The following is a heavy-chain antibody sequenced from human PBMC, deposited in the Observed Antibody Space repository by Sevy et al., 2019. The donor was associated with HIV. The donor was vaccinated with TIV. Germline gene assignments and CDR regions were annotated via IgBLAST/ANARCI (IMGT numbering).Heavy chain of an antibody. CDR1: GFTFSSYE. J-gene: IGHJ4*02. D-gene: IGHD4-4*01. CDR3: ARDLPPSATTVPHFDC. Sequence: GGSLRLSCAASGFTFSSYEMNWVRQAPGKGLEWVSYISNSGTAMYYSDSVRGRFTISRDNARRSLYRQMNSLRAEDTAVYYCARDLPPSATTVPHFDCWGQGALVTVS. V-gene: IGHV3-48*03. CDR2: ISNSGTAM.